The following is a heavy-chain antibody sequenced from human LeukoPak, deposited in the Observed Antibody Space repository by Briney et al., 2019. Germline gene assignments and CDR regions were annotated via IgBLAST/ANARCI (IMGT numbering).Heavy chain of an antibody. CDR2: ISSSSSYI. Sequence: GGSLRLSCAASGFTFSRYSMNWVRQAPGKGLEWVSSISSSSSYIYYADSVKGRFTNSRDNAKNSLYLQMNSLRAEDTAVYYCARDLYYYGSGSYPHDYWGQGTLVTVSS. CDR3: ARDLYYYGSGSYPHDY. D-gene: IGHD3-10*01. J-gene: IGHJ4*02. V-gene: IGHV3-21*01. CDR1: GFTFSRYS.